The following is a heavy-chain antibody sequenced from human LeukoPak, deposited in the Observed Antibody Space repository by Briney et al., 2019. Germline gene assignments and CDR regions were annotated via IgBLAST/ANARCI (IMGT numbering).Heavy chain of an antibody. Sequence: GGSLRLSCTASGFTVSSNYMSWVRQAPGKGLEWVSVVYSGGSTYYADSVKGRFTISRDNSKNTLYLEMNSLRAEDTAVYYCATHYSGWHLKYFDYWGQGTLVTVSS. CDR3: ATHYSGWHLKYFDY. CDR1: GFTVSSNY. J-gene: IGHJ4*02. CDR2: VYSGGST. V-gene: IGHV3-53*01. D-gene: IGHD5-12*01.